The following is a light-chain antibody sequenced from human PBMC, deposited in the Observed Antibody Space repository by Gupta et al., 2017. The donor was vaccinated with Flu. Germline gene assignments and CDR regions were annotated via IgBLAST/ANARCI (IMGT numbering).Light chain of an antibody. Sequence: IVLTQSPATLSLSPGEGATLSCRDSQCVDSYLAWYQQKPGQAPRILIYDASNRATGIPATFSGSWSGTDFTLTISSLGPEDFAVYFCQQRDNWPPPGTFGQGTKLEI. V-gene: IGKV3-11*01. CDR2: DAS. J-gene: IGKJ2*02. CDR3: QQRDNWPPPGT. CDR1: QCVDSY.